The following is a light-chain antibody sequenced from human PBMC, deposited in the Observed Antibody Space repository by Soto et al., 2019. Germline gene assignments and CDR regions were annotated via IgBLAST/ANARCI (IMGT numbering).Light chain of an antibody. CDR2: DAS. V-gene: IGKV1-5*01. CDR1: QSISSS. J-gene: IGKJ1*01. Sequence: DIQMTQSPSTLSASVGDRVSIACRASQSISSSLAWYQQKPGKAPKLLIYDASSLESGVPSRFSGSGSGMEFPLSINSLQPQDFATYYCQQYHRYSWTFGQGTKVEIK. CDR3: QQYHRYSWT.